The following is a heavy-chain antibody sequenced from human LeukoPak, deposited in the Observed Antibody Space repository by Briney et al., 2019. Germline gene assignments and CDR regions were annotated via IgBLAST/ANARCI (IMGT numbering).Heavy chain of an antibody. CDR3: AKSAYFREYFDY. CDR1: GDSVSSISAT. V-gene: IGHV6-1*01. J-gene: IGHJ4*02. Sequence: SQTLSLTCAMSGDSVSSISATWNWIRQSPSRCLEWLGRTYYRSTWHNDYAASVKSQITINPDTSKNQFFLQLSSVTLEDTAVYYCAKSAYFREYFDYWGQGILVTVSS. CDR2: TYYRSTWHN. D-gene: IGHD2-8*01.